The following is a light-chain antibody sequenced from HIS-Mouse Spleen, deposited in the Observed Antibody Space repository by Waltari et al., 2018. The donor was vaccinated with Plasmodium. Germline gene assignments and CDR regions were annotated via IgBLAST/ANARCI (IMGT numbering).Light chain of an antibody. J-gene: IGKJ2*01. CDR1: QSIRSY. CDR2: AAS. CDR3: QQSYSTPYT. Sequence: IQMTQSPSSLSASVGERVTIPCRASQSIRSYLNWYQQKPGKAPKLLIYAASSLQSGVPSRFSGSGSETDFTLTISSLQPEDFATYYCQQSYSTPYTFGQGTKLEI. V-gene: IGKV1-39*01.